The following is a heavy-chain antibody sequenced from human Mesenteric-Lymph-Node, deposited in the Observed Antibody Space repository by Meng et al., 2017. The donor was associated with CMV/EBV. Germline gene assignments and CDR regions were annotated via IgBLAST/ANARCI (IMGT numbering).Heavy chain of an antibody. D-gene: IGHD3-9*01. Sequence: SVKVSCKASGGTFSSYAISWVRQAPGQGLEWMAGIIPMFGTTNYAQRFQGRVTITTDESTSTAYMELSSLRSEDTAIYYCARAENDILTGYDGWFDPWGQGTLVTVSS. V-gene: IGHV1-69*05. CDR3: ARAENDILTGYDGWFDP. J-gene: IGHJ5*02. CDR1: GGTFSSYA. CDR2: IIPMFGTT.